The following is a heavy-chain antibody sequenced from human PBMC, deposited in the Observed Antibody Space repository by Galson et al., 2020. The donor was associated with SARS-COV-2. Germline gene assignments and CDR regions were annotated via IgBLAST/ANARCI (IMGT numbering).Heavy chain of an antibody. D-gene: IGHD6-13*01. CDR3: AHKGSSSWYSDWFDP. J-gene: IGHJ5*02. Sequence: SGPTLVKPTQTLTLTCTFSGFSLSTSGVGVGWIRQPPGKALEWLAIIYWDDDKRYSPSLKSRLTITKDTSKNQVVLTMTNMDPVDTATYYCAHKGSSSWYSDWFDPWGQGTLVTVSS. V-gene: IGHV2-5*02. CDR2: IYWDDDK. CDR1: GFSLSTSGVG.